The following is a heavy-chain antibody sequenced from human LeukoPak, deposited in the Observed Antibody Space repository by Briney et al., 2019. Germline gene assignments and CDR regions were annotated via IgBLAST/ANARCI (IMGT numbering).Heavy chain of an antibody. Sequence: SETLSLTCTVSGGSISSYYWSWIRQPPGKGLEWIGYIYYSGSTNYNPSLKSRVTISVDTSKNQLSLKLSSVTAADTAVYYCAKEAPIWSGYYTGGVPNPQFDYWGQGTLVTVSS. CDR2: IYYSGST. CDR1: GGSISSYY. V-gene: IGHV4-59*01. J-gene: IGHJ4*02. D-gene: IGHD3-3*01. CDR3: AKEAPIWSGYYTGGVPNPQFDY.